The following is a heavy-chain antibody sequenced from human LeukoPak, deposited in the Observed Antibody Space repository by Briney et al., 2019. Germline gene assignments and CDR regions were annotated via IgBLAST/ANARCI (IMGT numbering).Heavy chain of an antibody. CDR2: IKSKTDGGTT. CDR1: GFTFSNAW. J-gene: IGHJ4*02. D-gene: IGHD1-26*01. V-gene: IGHV3-15*01. Sequence: GGSLRLSRAASGFTFSNAWMSWVRQAPGKGLEWVGRIKSKTDGGTTDYAAPVKGRFTISRDDSKNTLYLQMNSLKTEDTAVYYCTTAGWELYYFDYWGQGTLVTVSS. CDR3: TTAGWELYYFDY.